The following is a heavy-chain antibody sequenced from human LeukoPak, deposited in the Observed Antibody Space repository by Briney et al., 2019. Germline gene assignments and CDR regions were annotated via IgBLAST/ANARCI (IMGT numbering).Heavy chain of an antibody. J-gene: IGHJ4*02. V-gene: IGHV4-61*02. Sequence: SQTLSLTCTVSGGSISSGSYYWSWIRQPAGKGLEWIGRIYTIGSTNYNPSLKSRVTISVDTSKNQFSLKLSSVTAADTAVYYCARDPDGFIGRYYFDYWGRGTLVTVSS. CDR3: ARDPDGFIGRYYFDY. D-gene: IGHD2-15*01. CDR2: IYTIGST. CDR1: GGSISSGSYY.